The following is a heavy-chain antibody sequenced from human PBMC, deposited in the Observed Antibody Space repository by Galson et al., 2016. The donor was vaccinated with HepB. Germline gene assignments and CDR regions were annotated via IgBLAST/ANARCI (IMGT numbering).Heavy chain of an antibody. CDR1: GFSFSSYW. J-gene: IGHJ4*02. CDR3: AGSTGRLLDY. D-gene: IGHD6-13*01. CDR2: IKRDGSET. Sequence: SLRLSCAGSGFSFSSYWMNWVRQATGKGLEWVANIKRDGSETYYVDSVAGRFTISRENAKNSVYLQMNSLRVEDKAVYYCAGSTGRLLDYWGQGTLVTVSS. V-gene: IGHV3-7*03.